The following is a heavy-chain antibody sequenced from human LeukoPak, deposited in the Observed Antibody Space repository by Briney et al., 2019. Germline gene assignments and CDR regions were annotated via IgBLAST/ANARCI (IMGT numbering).Heavy chain of an antibody. CDR3: ARGFDSKSTYFDY. J-gene: IGHJ4*02. V-gene: IGHV4-59*01. Sequence: KPSETLSLSCTVSGGSISSYYWSWIRQPPGKGLEWIGYIYYSGSTNYNPSLKNRVTISVDTSKNQFSLRLRSVTAADTAVYYCARGFDSKSTYFDYWGQGTLATVSS. CDR2: IYYSGST. D-gene: IGHD2-15*01. CDR1: GGSISSYY.